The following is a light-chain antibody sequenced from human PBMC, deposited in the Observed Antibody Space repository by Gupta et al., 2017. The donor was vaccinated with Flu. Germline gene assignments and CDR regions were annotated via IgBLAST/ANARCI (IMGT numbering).Light chain of an antibody. CDR3: QCHDSSRWV. Sequence: QSVLTQPPSVSGAPGQRVTISCTWSSSNIGAGYDVHWYQQCPGTAPKLLIYGNTKRPSGVTDRFSGSKSGTSASLAITGLQAEDEADYYCQCHDSSRWVFGGGTKLTVL. CDR1: SSNIGAGYD. CDR2: GNT. J-gene: IGLJ3*02. V-gene: IGLV1-40*01.